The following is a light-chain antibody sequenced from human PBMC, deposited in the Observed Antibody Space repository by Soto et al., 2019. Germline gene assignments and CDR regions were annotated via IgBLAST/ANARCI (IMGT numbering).Light chain of an antibody. CDR3: SFYPITGL. V-gene: IGLV2-14*01. CDR2: EVS. J-gene: IGLJ3*02. CDR1: SSDGGGHNY. Sequence: QSVLTQPASVSGSPGQSITISCTGTSSDGGGHNYVSWYQHHPGKAPKLIIYEVSNRPSGVSNRFSGSKSGNTASLTISGLQAEDEADYYCSFYPITGLFGGATKLTVL.